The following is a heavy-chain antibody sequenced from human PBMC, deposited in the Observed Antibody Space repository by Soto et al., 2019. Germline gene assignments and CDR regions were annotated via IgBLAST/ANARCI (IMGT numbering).Heavy chain of an antibody. V-gene: IGHV5-51*01. CDR2: IYPGDSDT. J-gene: IGHJ4*02. CDR1: GYSFTSYW. Sequence: GESLKISCKGSGYSFTSYWIGWVRQMPGKGLEWMGIIYPGDSDTRYSPSFQGQVTISADKSLSTAYLQWSSLKASDTAMYYCARLGGGYYDSSGPRAYFDYWGQGTLVAGS. CDR3: ARLGGGYYDSSGPRAYFDY. D-gene: IGHD3-22*01.